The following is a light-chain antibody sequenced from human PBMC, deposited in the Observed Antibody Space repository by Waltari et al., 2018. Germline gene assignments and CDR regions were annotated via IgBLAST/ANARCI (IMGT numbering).Light chain of an antibody. CDR1: QSISNY. CDR2: DAS. V-gene: IGKV1-5*01. J-gene: IGKJ1*01. CDR3: QQYSTNSLWT. Sequence: DIQMTQSPSTLSASVGDRVTITCRATQSISNYLAWYQQKPGKTPKLLIYDASTLENGVPSRFSGGGSGTEFTHTITSLQPDDFAAYYCQQYSTNSLWTFGQGTKVEL.